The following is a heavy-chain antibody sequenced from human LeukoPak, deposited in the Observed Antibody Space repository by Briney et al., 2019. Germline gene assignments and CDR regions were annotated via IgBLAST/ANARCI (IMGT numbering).Heavy chain of an antibody. CDR3: ARLPIAVAGESRDY. CDR2: IYYSGST. Sequence: SETLSLTCTVSGGSISSGDYYWSWIRQPPGKGLEWIGYIYYSGSTYYNPSLKSRVTISVDTSKNQFSLKLSSVTAADTAVYYCARLPIAVAGESRDYWGQGTLVTVSS. J-gene: IGHJ4*02. D-gene: IGHD6-19*01. V-gene: IGHV4-30-4*01. CDR1: GGSISSGDYY.